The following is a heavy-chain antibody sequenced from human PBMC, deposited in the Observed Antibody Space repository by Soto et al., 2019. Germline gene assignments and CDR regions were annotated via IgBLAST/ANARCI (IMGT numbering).Heavy chain of an antibody. D-gene: IGHD1-7*01. J-gene: IGHJ4*02. V-gene: IGHV4-30-4*01. Sequence: ASETLSLTCTVSGGSISSGDYYWSWIRQPPGKGLEWIGYIYYSGSTYYNPSLKSRVTISVDTSKNQFSLKLSSVTAADTAVYYCARAYNWNYGEPDDYWGQGTLVTVSS. CDR3: ARAYNWNYGEPDDY. CDR1: GGSISSGDYY. CDR2: IYYSGST.